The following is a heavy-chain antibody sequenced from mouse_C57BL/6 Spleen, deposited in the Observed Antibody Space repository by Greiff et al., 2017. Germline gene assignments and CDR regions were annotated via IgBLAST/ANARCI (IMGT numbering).Heavy chain of an antibody. J-gene: IGHJ2*01. CDR1: GYTFTDYE. Sequence: QVQLKESGAELVRPGASVTLSCKASGYTFTDYEMHWVKQTPVPGLEWIGAIDPETGGTAYDQKFKGKAILTADKSSSTAYMELRSLTSEDSAVYYCTRTYGSSRYYFDYWGQGTTLTVSS. CDR3: TRTYGSSRYYFDY. V-gene: IGHV1-15*01. D-gene: IGHD1-1*01. CDR2: IDPETGGT.